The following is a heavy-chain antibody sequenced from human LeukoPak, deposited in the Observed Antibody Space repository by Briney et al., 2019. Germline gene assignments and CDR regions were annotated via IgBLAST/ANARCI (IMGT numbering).Heavy chain of an antibody. D-gene: IGHD4-23*01. CDR2: IWYDGSNK. Sequence: GGSLRLSCAASGFTFSSYGVHWVRQAPGKGLEWVAVIWYDGSNKYYADSVKGRFTISRDNSKNTLYLQMNSLRAEDTAVYYCAKGGVVTGFDYFDYWGQGTLVTVSS. J-gene: IGHJ4*02. V-gene: IGHV3-33*06. CDR1: GFTFSSYG. CDR3: AKGGVVTGFDYFDY.